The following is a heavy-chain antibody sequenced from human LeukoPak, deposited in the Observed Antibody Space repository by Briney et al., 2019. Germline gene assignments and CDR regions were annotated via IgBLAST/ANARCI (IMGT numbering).Heavy chain of an antibody. D-gene: IGHD3-22*01. CDR3: ARDRRNYYDSSGYSPTAD. Sequence: ASVKVSCKASGYTFTSYYMHWVRQAPGQGLEWMGIINPSGGSTSYAQKFQGRVTMTRDTSTSTVYMELSSLRFEDTAVYYCARDRRNYYDSSGYSPTADWGQGTLVTVSS. V-gene: IGHV1-46*01. CDR2: INPSGGST. J-gene: IGHJ4*02. CDR1: GYTFTSYY.